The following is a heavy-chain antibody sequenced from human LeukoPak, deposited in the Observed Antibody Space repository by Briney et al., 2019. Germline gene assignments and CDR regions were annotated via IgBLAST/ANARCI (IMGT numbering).Heavy chain of an antibody. V-gene: IGHV3-74*01. Sequence: PGGSLRLSCAASGFTFSTYWRHWVRQAPGKGQVWVSRIKSDGSTNYADSVKGRFTISRDNAKNTVSLQMNSLRPEDTGVYYCARAPSEIGGYYPEYFRHWGQGTLVTVSS. CDR1: GFTFSTYW. J-gene: IGHJ1*01. D-gene: IGHD3-22*01. CDR3: ARAPSEIGGYYPEYFRH. CDR2: IKSDGST.